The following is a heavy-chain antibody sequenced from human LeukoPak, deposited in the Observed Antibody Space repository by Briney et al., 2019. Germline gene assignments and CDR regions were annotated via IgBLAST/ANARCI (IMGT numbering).Heavy chain of an antibody. CDR3: AKGGPYSSRPWD. Sequence: GGPLRLSCAASGFTFSSYAMSWVPQAPGKGLEWVSAFSGSGGSTYYADSVKGRFTISRDNPKNSLYLQMNSLRAEDTAVYYCAKGGPYSSRPWDWGQGTLVTVSS. CDR2: FSGSGGST. D-gene: IGHD6-13*01. CDR1: GFTFSSYA. J-gene: IGHJ4*02. V-gene: IGHV3-23*01.